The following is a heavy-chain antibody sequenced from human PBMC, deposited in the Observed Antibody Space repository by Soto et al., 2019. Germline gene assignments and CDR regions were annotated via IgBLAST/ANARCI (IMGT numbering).Heavy chain of an antibody. CDR3: TRDVEEMATTYYYGMDV. D-gene: IGHD5-12*01. J-gene: IGHJ6*02. CDR1: GFTFSGSA. Sequence: GGSLRLSCAASGFTFSGSAMHWVRQASGKGLEWVGRIRSKANSYATAYAASVKARFTISRDDPKNTAYLQMNSLKTEDTAVYYCTRDVEEMATTYYYGMDVWGQGTTVTVSS. V-gene: IGHV3-73*01. CDR2: IRSKANSYAT.